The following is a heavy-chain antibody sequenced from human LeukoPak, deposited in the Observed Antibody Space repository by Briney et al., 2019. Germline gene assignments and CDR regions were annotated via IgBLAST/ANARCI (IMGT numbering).Heavy chain of an antibody. D-gene: IGHD3-10*01. J-gene: IGHJ6*04. Sequence: ASVKVSCKASGGTFSSYAISWVRQAPGQGLEWMGGIIPIFGTANYAQKFQGRVTITADKSTSTAYMELSSPRSEDTAVYYCARDSTMVRGVIWDYYYGMDVWGKGTTVTVSS. V-gene: IGHV1-69*06. CDR1: GGTFSSYA. CDR2: IIPIFGTA. CDR3: ARDSTMVRGVIWDYYYGMDV.